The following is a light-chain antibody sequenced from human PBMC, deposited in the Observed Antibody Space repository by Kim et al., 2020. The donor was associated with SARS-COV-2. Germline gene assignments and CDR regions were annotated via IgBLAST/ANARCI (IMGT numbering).Light chain of an antibody. V-gene: IGKV2-30*01. CDR3: MQAVQTPVT. Sequence: PASISCRSSQGLVYSDGNTYLNWFHQRPGQSPRRLIYKVSNRASGVPDRLSGSGSGTDFTLKISRVEAEDVGVSYCMQAVQTPVTFGQGTRLEIK. J-gene: IGKJ5*01. CDR1: QGLVYSDGNTY. CDR2: KVS.